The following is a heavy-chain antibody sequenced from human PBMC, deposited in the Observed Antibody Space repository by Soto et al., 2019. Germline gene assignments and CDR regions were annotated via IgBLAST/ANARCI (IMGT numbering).Heavy chain of an antibody. Sequence: GGSLRLSCAASGFTFSSYVMHWVRQSPGKGLEWVAVISYDGSNKYYADSVKGRFTISRDNSKNTLYLQMNSLRAEDTAVYYCAKDVLGYSGYPPFLYYYYGMDVWGQGTTVTVSS. V-gene: IGHV3-30*18. CDR2: ISYDGSNK. J-gene: IGHJ6*02. D-gene: IGHD5-12*01. CDR3: AKDVLGYSGYPPFLYYYYGMDV. CDR1: GFTFSSYV.